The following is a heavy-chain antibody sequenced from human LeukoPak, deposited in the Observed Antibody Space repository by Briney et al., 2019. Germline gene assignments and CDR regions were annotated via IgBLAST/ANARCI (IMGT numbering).Heavy chain of an antibody. Sequence: GGSLRLSCAASGFTFSDYYMSWIRQAPGKGLEWVSYISSSGSTIYYADSVKGRFTISRDNAKNSLYLQMNSLRAEDPAVYYCSKPWGVVVVPAASAPIDYWGQGTLVTVSS. CDR1: GFTFSDYY. CDR2: ISSSGSTI. D-gene: IGHD2-2*01. J-gene: IGHJ4*02. CDR3: SKPWGVVVVPAASAPIDY. V-gene: IGHV3-11*04.